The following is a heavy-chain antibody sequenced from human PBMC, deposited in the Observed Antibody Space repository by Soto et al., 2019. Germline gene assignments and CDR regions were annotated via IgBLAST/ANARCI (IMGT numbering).Heavy chain of an antibody. CDR3: AKSYSSSWYANWFDP. CDR1: GFTFDDYA. J-gene: IGHJ5*02. D-gene: IGHD6-13*01. V-gene: IGHV3-9*01. CDR2: ISWNRVTI. Sequence: EVQLVESGGGLVQPGRSLRLSCAASGFTFDDYAMFWVRQAPGKGLEWVPGISWNRVTIGYADSVKGRFTISRANAKNSLYLEMNSLRAEDTALYYCAKSYSSSWYANWFDPWGQGTLVTVSS.